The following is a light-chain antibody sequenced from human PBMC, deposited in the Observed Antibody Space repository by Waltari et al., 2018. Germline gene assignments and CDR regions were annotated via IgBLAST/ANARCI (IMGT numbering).Light chain of an antibody. CDR1: QSFSSSY. Sequence: EIVLTQSPGTLSLFLGERATLSCRASQSFSSSYVAWYQQKPGQAPRLLIFDASSRATGIPDRFSASGSGTDFTLTISRLEPEDFAMYYCQQYSASPESFGQGTRLEI. J-gene: IGKJ2*03. CDR2: DAS. V-gene: IGKV3-20*01. CDR3: QQYSASPES.